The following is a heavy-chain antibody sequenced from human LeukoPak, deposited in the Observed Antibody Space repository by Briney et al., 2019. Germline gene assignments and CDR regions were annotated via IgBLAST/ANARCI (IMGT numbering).Heavy chain of an antibody. CDR1: GYTFTSYA. V-gene: IGHV1-3*01. Sequence: ASVKVSCKASGYTFTSYARHWVRQAPGQRLEWMGWINAGNGNTKYSQKFQGRVTITRDTSASTAYMELSSLRSEDTAVYYCARPKYQLLYCFGYWGQGTLVTVSS. D-gene: IGHD2-2*02. CDR3: ARPKYQLLYCFGY. CDR2: INAGNGNT. J-gene: IGHJ4*02.